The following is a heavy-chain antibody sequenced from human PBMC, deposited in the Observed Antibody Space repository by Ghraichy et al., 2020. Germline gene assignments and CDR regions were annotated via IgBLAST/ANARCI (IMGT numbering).Heavy chain of an antibody. J-gene: IGHJ4*02. CDR2: INHSGST. V-gene: IGHV4-34*01. Sequence: SETLSLTCAVYGGSFSGYYWSWIRQPPGKGLEWIGEINHSGSTNYNPSLKSRVTISVDTSKNQFSLKLSSVTAADTAVYYCARLSSSRSRGPSLFNDYWGQGTLVTVSS. CDR1: GGSFSGYY. CDR3: ARLSSSRSRGPSLFNDY. D-gene: IGHD2/OR15-2a*01.